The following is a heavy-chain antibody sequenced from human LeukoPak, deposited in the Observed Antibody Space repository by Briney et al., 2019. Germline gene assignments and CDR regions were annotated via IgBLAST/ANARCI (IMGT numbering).Heavy chain of an antibody. D-gene: IGHD3-10*01. J-gene: IGHJ1*01. CDR3: AREKFADGYFQH. V-gene: IGHV3-21*01. Sequence: PGGSLRLSCAASGFTVSDSMNWVRQAPGKGLEWVSSINSNSNYIYYADSVKGRFTISRDNAKDSLYLQMSSLRAEDTAVYYCAREKFADGYFQHWGQGTLVTVSS. CDR2: INSNSNYI. CDR1: GFTVSDS.